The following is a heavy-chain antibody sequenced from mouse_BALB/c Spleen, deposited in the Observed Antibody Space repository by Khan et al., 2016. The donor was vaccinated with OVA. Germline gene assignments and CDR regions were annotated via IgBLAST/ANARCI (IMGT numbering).Heavy chain of an antibody. D-gene: IGHD2-14*01. CDR3: VRDGAYHRNDGWFAY. V-gene: IGHV1-4*01. Sequence: QVQLKQSGAELARPGASVKMSCKASGYTFTSYTIHWIKLRPGQGLEWIGYINPSNGYSNYNQKFKDKVTLTADKPSTTAYMQLSSLTSDDSAVYNCVRDGAYHRNDGWFAYWGLGTLVTVSA. J-gene: IGHJ3*01. CDR2: INPSNGYS. CDR1: GYTFTSYT.